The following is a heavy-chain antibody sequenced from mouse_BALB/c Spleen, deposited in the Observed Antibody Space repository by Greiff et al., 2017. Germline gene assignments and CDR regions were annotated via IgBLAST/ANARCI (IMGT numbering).Heavy chain of an antibody. J-gene: IGHJ4*01. D-gene: IGHD2-1*01. CDR3: ALYGNHYAMDY. V-gene: IGHV2-2*02. Sequence: VHLVESGPGLVQPSQSLSITCAVSGFSLTSYGVHWVRQSPGKGLEWLGVIWSGGSTDYNAAFISRLSISKDNSKSQVFFKMNSLQANDTAIYYCALYGNHYAMDYWGQGTSVTVSS. CDR1: GFSLTSYG. CDR2: IWSGGST.